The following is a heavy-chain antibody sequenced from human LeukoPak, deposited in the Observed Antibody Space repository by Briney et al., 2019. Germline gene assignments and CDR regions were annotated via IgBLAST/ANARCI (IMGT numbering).Heavy chain of an antibody. CDR2: INHSGST. CDR1: GGSFSGYY. V-gene: IGHV4-34*01. CDR3: ARDWVF. D-gene: IGHD2-8*01. Sequence: PSETLSLTCAVYGGSFSGYYWSWIRQPPGKGLEWIGEINHSGSTNYNPSLKSRVTISVDTSKNQFSLTLSSVTAADTAVYYCARDWVFWGQGTLVIVSS. J-gene: IGHJ1*01.